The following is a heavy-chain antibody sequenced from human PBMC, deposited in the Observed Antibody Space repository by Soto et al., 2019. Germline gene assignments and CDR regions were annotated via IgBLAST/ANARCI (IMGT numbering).Heavy chain of an antibody. CDR3: ARHKVGDRKNYFDY. CDR2: IYPGDSDT. V-gene: IGHV5-51*01. D-gene: IGHD3-16*01. CDR1: GYSFTNYC. Sequence: PGEALKSAGKGSGYSFTNYCIGWVLQMPWKGLEWMGIIYPGDSDTRYSPSFQGQVTISADKSIRTAYLQWSSLKASDTAMYYCARHKVGDRKNYFDYWGQGTLVTVSS. J-gene: IGHJ4*02.